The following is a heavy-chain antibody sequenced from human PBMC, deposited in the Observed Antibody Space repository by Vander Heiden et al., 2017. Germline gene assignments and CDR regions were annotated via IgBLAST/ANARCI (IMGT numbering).Heavy chain of an antibody. CDR3: AKQMWELTFEY. CDR2: ISGSGDST. J-gene: IGHJ4*02. CDR1: GFTFRRHV. V-gene: IGHV3-23*01. D-gene: IGHD1-26*01. Sequence: EVQLLESGGGLVQPGGSLRLSCAASGFTFRRHVMNWVLQAPGKGLEWVSAISGSGDSTYYADSVKGRFTISRDNSKNTLYLQMNSLRAEDTAVYYCAKQMWELTFEYWGQGTLVTVPS.